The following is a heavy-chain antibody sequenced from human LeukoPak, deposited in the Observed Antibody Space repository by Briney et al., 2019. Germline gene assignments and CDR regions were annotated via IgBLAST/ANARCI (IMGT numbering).Heavy chain of an antibody. V-gene: IGHV3-11*04. CDR1: GGSFSGYY. Sequence: LSLTCAVYGGSFSGYYWSWIRQAPGKGLEWVSYISSSGSTIYYADSVKGRFTISRDNAKNSLYLQMNSLRAEDTAVYYCARGPVTLPPNYYYYMDVWGKGTTVTVSS. CDR3: ARGPVTLPPNYYYYMDV. J-gene: IGHJ6*03. D-gene: IGHD4-11*01. CDR2: ISSSGSTI.